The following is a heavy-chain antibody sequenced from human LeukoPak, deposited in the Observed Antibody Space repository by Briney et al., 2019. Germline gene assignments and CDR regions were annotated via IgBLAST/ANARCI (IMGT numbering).Heavy chain of an antibody. D-gene: IGHD3-10*01. Sequence: SETLSLTCTVSGASINGYFWSWIRQSAGKGLEWIGRIYGSGSTNYNPSLESRATVSSDTSKNQFSLKLRSVTAADTAVYYCSRDMVRETLMYWFDPWGREFWSPS. CDR2: IYGSGST. J-gene: IGHJ5*02. CDR3: SRDMVRETLMYWFDP. V-gene: IGHV4-4*07. CDR1: GASINGYF.